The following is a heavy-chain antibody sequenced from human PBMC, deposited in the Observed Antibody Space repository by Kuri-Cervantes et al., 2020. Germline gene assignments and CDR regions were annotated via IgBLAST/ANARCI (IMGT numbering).Heavy chain of an antibody. D-gene: IGHD2-2*02. Sequence: SETLSLTCTVPGGSISSETYYWGWIRQPPGKGLEWIGSVFYKRNTYYNPSLRSRVTISVDTSKKQFSLKLSSVTAADTAVYYCARQTLRYCSSTSCYTTRGRNWFDPWGQGTLVTVSS. V-gene: IGHV4-39*01. CDR3: ARQTLRYCSSTSCYTTRGRNWFDP. J-gene: IGHJ5*02. CDR1: GGSISSETYY. CDR2: VFYKRNT.